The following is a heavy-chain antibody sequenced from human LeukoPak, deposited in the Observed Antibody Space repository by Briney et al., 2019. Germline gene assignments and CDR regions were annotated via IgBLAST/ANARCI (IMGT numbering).Heavy chain of an antibody. Sequence: SETLSLTCTVSGGSISSNGYYWSWIRQPAGKGLEWIGRIYTSGSTNYNPSLKSRVTMSVDTSKNQFSLKLSSVTAADTAVYYCARVSRGYYDSSGYIDYWGQGTLVTVSS. J-gene: IGHJ4*02. CDR3: ARVSRGYYDSSGYIDY. CDR1: GGSISSNGYY. D-gene: IGHD3-22*01. V-gene: IGHV4-61*02. CDR2: IYTSGST.